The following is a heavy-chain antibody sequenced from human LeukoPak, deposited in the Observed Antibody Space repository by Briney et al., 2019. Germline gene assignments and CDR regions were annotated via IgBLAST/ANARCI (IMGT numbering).Heavy chain of an antibody. CDR2: IWYDGNNR. CDR3: AKAGGLIASSGIDY. CDR1: GFTFSNYA. J-gene: IGHJ4*02. Sequence: GTPLRLSCAASGFTFSNYAMHWVRQAPGKGLEWVSVIWYDGNNRYYADSVKGRFTISRDNSKNTLYVQMDSLGAEDTAVYYCAKAGGLIASSGIDYWGQGTLVTVSS. V-gene: IGHV3-33*06. D-gene: IGHD3-16*01.